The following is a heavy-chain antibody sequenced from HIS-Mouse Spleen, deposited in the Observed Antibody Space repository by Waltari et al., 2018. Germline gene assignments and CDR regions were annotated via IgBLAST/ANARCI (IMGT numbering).Heavy chain of an antibody. CDR1: GFTFSSYW. CDR3: ARGKSGSYPDAFDI. J-gene: IGHJ3*02. V-gene: IGHV3-74*01. CDR2: INSDGSST. D-gene: IGHD1-26*01. Sequence: VESGGGLVQTGGSLRLSCAASGFTFSSYWMHWVRQAPGKGLVWVSRINSDGSSTSYADSVKGRFTISRDNAKNTLYLQMNSLRAEDTAVYYCARGKSGSYPDAFDIWGQGTMVTVSS.